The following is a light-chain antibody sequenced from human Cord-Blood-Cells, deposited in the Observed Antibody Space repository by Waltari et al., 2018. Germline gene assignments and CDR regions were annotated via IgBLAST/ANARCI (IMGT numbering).Light chain of an antibody. CDR1: QSLLHSNGYNY. CDR3: MQAIQTPYT. V-gene: IGKV2-28*01. J-gene: IGKJ2*01. CDR2: LGS. Sequence: DIVMTQSPLSLPVTPGEPASITCRSSQSLLHSNGYNYLDWYLKKPGQSPQLLIYLGSHLAYGVPDRFSGSVSVTDITLKISRVEAEDVGDYYCMQAIQTPYTFGQGTKLEIK.